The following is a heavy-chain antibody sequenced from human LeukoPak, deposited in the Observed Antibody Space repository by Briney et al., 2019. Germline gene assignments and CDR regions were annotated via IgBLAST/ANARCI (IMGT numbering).Heavy chain of an antibody. V-gene: IGHV3-48*03. Sequence: QPGGSLRLSCAASGFTFSSYEMNWVRQAPGKGLEWVSYINYNGETTYYADSVKGRLTISRDNARNSLFPQMNSLRAEDTAVYYCARRATLTYYGLDVWGQGTTVTVSS. CDR1: GFTFSSYE. CDR3: ARRATLTYYGLDV. CDR2: INYNGETT. J-gene: IGHJ6*02. D-gene: IGHD5-24*01.